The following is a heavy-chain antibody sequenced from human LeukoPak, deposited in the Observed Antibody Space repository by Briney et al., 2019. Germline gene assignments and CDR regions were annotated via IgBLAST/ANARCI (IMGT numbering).Heavy chain of an antibody. D-gene: IGHD3-22*01. Sequence: SVTVSCTASGGTFSSYAFSWVRQAPGQGLEWMGGIIPIVGTTNYAQMFQGRVTITADESTSTAYMELSSLRSEDTAVYYCARGGYYYDSSGYSHLPDYWGQGTLVTVSA. CDR3: ARGGYYYDSSGYSHLPDY. CDR2: IIPIVGTT. CDR1: GGTFSSYA. V-gene: IGHV1-69*13. J-gene: IGHJ4*02.